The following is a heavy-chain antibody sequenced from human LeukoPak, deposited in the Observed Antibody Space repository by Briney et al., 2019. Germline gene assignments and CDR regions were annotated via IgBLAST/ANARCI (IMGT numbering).Heavy chain of an antibody. V-gene: IGHV1-69*04. Sequence: GASVKVSCKASGGTFSSYAINWVRQAPGQGLEWMGRIIPIFGIANYAQKFQGRVTITADKSTSTAYMELSSLRSEDTAVYYCAYYDSSGYGFDYWGQGTLVTVSS. CDR3: AYYDSSGYGFDY. CDR2: IIPIFGIA. J-gene: IGHJ4*02. D-gene: IGHD3-22*01. CDR1: GGTFSSYA.